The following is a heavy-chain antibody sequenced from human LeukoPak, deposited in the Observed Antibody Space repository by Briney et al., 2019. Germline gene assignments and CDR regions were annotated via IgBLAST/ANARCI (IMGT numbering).Heavy chain of an antibody. J-gene: IGHJ4*02. Sequence: GGSLRLSCAASGFNFSNYWMYWVRQAPGKGLVWVSRINSDGSSTTYADSVKGRFTISRDNAKNTLYLQMTSLRVEDTAVYYCARETRRYNWNGPLDYWGQGTLGTVSS. CDR2: INSDGSST. D-gene: IGHD1-1*01. V-gene: IGHV3-74*01. CDR3: ARETRRYNWNGPLDY. CDR1: GFNFSNYW.